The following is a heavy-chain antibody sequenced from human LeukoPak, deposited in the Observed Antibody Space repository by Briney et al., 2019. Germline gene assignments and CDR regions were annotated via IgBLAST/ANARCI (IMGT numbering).Heavy chain of an antibody. CDR1: GGSISSSSYY. J-gene: IGHJ4*02. V-gene: IGHV4-39*01. CDR2: IYYSGST. Sequence: SETPSLTCTVSGGSISSSSYYWGWIRQPPGKGLEWIGSIYYSGSTYYNPSLKSRVTISVDTSKNQFSLKLSSVTAADTAVYYCARLRAIQLWGTPRWYYFDYWGQGTLVTVSS. CDR3: ARLRAIQLWGTPRWYYFDY. D-gene: IGHD5-18*01.